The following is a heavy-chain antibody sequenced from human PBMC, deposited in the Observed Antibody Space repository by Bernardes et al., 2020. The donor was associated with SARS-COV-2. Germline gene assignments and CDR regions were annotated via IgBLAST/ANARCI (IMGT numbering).Heavy chain of an antibody. D-gene: IGHD2-21*02. J-gene: IGHJ2*01. V-gene: IGHV4-31*03. CDR2: MYYNGNT. Sequence: SESLSLTCSASGGSISSGGYYWSWNRQLPGQGLEWIGYMYYNGNTYYNPFLKSRVSISVDRSKNQYSLKQSSVTAADTAVDYCARDPRGDSVPQNYWYFDLWGRGTLVTVSS. CDR3: ARDPRGDSVPQNYWYFDL. CDR1: GGSISSGGYY.